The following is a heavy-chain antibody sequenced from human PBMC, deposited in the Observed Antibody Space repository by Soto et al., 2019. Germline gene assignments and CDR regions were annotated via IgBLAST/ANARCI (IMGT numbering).Heavy chain of an antibody. V-gene: IGHV1-24*01. J-gene: IGHJ4*02. CDR3: ATSAGYSGYDTDFDY. CDR2: FDPEDGET. D-gene: IGHD5-12*01. CDR1: GYTLTELS. Sequence: ASVMVSCKVSGYTLTELSMHWVRQAPGKGLEWMGGFDPEDGETIYAQKFQGRVTMTEDTSTDTAYMELSSLRSEDTAVYYCATSAGYSGYDTDFDYWGQGTLVTVSS.